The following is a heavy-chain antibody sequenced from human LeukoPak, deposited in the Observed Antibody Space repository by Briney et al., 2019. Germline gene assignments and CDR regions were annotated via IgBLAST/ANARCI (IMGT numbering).Heavy chain of an antibody. CDR3: ARRPFDY. V-gene: IGHV4-34*01. CDR2: INHSGCT. J-gene: IGHJ4*02. Sequence: SETLSLTCAVYGGSFSGYYWSWIRQPPGKGLEWIREINHSGCTNYNPSLKSRVTISVDTSKNQFSLKLSSVTAADTAVYYCARRPFDYWGQGTLVTVSS. CDR1: GGSFSGYY.